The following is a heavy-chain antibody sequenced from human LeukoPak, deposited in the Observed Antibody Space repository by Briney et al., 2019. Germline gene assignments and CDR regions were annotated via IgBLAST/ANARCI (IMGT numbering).Heavy chain of an antibody. Sequence: KPSETLSLTCTVSGGSISSYYWSWIRQPPGKGPEYIGFVYHSGSTYYNPSLRRRVTMSVDTSKNQFSLNLTSVTAADTAVYFCARVVGSSSSKNWFDPWGQGTLVTVSS. D-gene: IGHD2-2*01. CDR2: VYHSGST. CDR3: ARVVGSSSSKNWFDP. CDR1: GGSISSYY. V-gene: IGHV4-59*08. J-gene: IGHJ5*02.